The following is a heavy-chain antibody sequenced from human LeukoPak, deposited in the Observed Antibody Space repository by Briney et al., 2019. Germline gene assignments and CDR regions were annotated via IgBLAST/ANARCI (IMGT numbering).Heavy chain of an antibody. Sequence: PSETLSLTCTVSGVSISSYYWSWIRQPPGKGLEWIGSIYYSGSTYYNPSLKSRVTISVDTSKNQFSLKLSSVTAADTAVYYCASGYCSGGSCWNYWGQGTLVTVSS. D-gene: IGHD2-15*01. CDR3: ASGYCSGGSCWNY. CDR1: GVSISSYY. V-gene: IGHV4-39*07. CDR2: IYYSGST. J-gene: IGHJ4*02.